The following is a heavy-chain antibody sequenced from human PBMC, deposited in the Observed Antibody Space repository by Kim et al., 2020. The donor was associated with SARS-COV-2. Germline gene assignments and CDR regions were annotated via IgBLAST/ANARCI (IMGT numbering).Heavy chain of an antibody. V-gene: IGHV7-4-1*02. D-gene: IGHD6-19*01. CDR3: ARVSQQWLDSFDD. J-gene: IGHJ4*02. Sequence: YAQGFTGRFVFSLDTSVSTAYLQISSLKAEDTAVYYCARVSQQWLDSFDDWGQGTLVTVSS.